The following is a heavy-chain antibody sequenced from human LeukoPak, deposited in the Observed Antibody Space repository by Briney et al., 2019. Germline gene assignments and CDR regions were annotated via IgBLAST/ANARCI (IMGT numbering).Heavy chain of an antibody. J-gene: IGHJ4*02. CDR2: INSDGSST. Sequence: GGSLRLSCAASGFTFSTYWMHWVRQVPGKGLMWVSRINSDGSSTSYADSVKGRFTISRDNAKNTLYLQMNSLRAEDTAVYYCARAGRYSSTWEVYWGQGTLVTVS. D-gene: IGHD6-13*01. CDR1: GFTFSTYW. CDR3: ARAGRYSSTWEVY. V-gene: IGHV3-74*01.